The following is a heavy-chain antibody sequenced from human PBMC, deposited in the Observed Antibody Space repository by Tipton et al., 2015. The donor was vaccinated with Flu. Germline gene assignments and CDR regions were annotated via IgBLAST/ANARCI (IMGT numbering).Heavy chain of an antibody. CDR2: IRHDESDK. J-gene: IGHJ4*02. D-gene: IGHD6-19*01. Sequence: SLRLSCAASGFTFSGYGMHWVRQAPGKGLEWVAFIRHDESDKYYADSVKGRFTTSRDNSKNALYLLINSLRAEDTAVYYCAKDGWDTSGWYPFDYWGQGTLVTVSS. CDR3: AKDGWDTSGWYPFDY. CDR1: GFTFSGYG. V-gene: IGHV3-30*02.